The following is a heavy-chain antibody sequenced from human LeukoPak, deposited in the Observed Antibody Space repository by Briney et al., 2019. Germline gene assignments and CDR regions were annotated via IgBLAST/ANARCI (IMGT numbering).Heavy chain of an antibody. Sequence: GGTLRLSCAASGFTFSSYGMSWVRQAPGKGLEWVSAISGSGGSTYYADSVKGRFTISRDNSKNTLYLQMNSLRAEDTAVYYCAKHLNYYGSANWFDPWGQGTLVTVSS. CDR2: ISGSGGST. D-gene: IGHD3-10*01. CDR3: AKHLNYYGSANWFDP. V-gene: IGHV3-23*01. J-gene: IGHJ5*02. CDR1: GFTFSSYG.